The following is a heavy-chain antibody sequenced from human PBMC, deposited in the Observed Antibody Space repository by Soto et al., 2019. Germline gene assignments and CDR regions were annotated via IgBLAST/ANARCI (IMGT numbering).Heavy chain of an antibody. CDR2: VYWTGST. CDR3: ARSHYTYGLLIDY. Sequence: PSETLSLPGSVSGDSITTNGYYWGWIRQPPGKGLQWIGNVYWTGSTFSHPSLTSRVFISVDTSKNEFSLRLTSVTAADTAVYYCARSHYTYGLLIDYWGPGTLVPVSS. CDR1: GDSITTNGYY. D-gene: IGHD2-8*01. V-gene: IGHV4-39*01. J-gene: IGHJ4*02.